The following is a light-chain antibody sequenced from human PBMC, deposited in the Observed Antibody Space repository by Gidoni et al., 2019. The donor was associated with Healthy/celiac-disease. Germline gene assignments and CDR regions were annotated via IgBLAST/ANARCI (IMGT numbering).Light chain of an antibody. CDR1: QDISNY. CDR3: QQYDNRPYT. CDR2: DAS. J-gene: IGKJ2*01. Sequence: DIQITRSPSSLSASVGDRVTITCQASQDISNYLNWYQQKPGKAPKLLIYDASNLETGVPSRFSGSGFGTDFTFTISSLQPEDIATYYCQQYDNRPYTFGQGTKLEIK. V-gene: IGKV1-33*01.